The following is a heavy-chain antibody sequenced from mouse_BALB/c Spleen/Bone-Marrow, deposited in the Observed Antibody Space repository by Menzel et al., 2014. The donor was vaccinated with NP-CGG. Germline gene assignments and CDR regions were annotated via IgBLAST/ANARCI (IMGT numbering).Heavy chain of an antibody. J-gene: IGHJ3*01. V-gene: IGHV2-6-5*01. D-gene: IGHD2-14*01. CDR3: AKHEDRYDWFAY. Sequence: VQLVESGPGLVAPSQSLSITCTVSGFSLTDYGVSWIRQPPGKGLEWLGVIWDGGSTYYNSALKSRLSISKDNSKSQVFLKMNSLQTDDTAMYYCAKHEDRYDWFAYWGQGTLVTVSA. CDR1: GFSLTDYG. CDR2: IWDGGST.